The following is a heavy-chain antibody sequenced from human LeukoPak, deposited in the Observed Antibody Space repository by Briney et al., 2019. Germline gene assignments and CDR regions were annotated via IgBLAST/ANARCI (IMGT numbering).Heavy chain of an antibody. D-gene: IGHD2-2*01. CDR1: GYSISSGYY. CDR3: ARDDVVVPAAIDY. J-gene: IGHJ4*02. V-gene: IGHV4-38-2*02. Sequence: SETLSLTCTVSGYSISSGYYWGWIRQPPGKGLEWIGSIYHSGSAYYNPSLKSRVTISVDTSKNQFSLKLSSVTAADTAVYYCARDDVVVPAAIDYWGQGTLVTVSS. CDR2: IYHSGSA.